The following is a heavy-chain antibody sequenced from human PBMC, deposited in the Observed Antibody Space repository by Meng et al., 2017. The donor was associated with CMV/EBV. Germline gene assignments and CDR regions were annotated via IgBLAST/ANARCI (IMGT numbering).Heavy chain of an antibody. CDR3: VLDSSGWYSM. J-gene: IGHJ4*02. D-gene: IGHD6-19*01. Sequence: SVKVSCKASGGTFSSYAISWVRQAPGQGLEWMGGIIPIFGTANYAQKFQSRVTITTDESTSTAYMELSSLRSEDTAVYYCVLDSSGWYSMWGQGTLVTVSS. CDR1: GGTFSSYA. V-gene: IGHV1-69*05. CDR2: IIPIFGTA.